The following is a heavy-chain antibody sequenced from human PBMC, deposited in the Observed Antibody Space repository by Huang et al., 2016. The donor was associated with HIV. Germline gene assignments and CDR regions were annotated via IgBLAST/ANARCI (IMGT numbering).Heavy chain of an antibody. CDR2: IFWDDDK. CDR3: AHRQTYDFWSGSFDS. V-gene: IGHV2-5*02. J-gene: IGHJ4*02. CDR1: GFSITTDGAG. D-gene: IGHD3-3*01. Sequence: QITLKESGPTLVKPTQTLTLTCTFSGFSITTDGAGVGWIRQPPGKALDWLALIFWDDDKRYSPSLKNRLSITKDTSKNQVVLTMTNMDPVDTATYFCAHRQTYDFWSGSFDSWCQGTLVTVSS.